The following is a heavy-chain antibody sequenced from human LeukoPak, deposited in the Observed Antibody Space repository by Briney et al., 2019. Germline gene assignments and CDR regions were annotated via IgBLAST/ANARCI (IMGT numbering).Heavy chain of an antibody. D-gene: IGHD3-3*01. V-gene: IGHV4-34*01. CDR2: IDHSGST. CDR1: GGSFSGYY. CDR3: ARVPITIFGVVIVYYGMDV. Sequence: KSSETLSLTCAVYGGSFSGYYWSWIRQPPGKGLEWIGEIDHSGSTNYNPSLKSRVTISVDTSKNQFSLKLSSVTAADTAVYYCARVPITIFGVVIVYYGMDVWGQGTTVTVSS. J-gene: IGHJ6*02.